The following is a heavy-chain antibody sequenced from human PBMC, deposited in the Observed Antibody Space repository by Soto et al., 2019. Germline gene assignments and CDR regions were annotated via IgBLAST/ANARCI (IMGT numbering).Heavy chain of an antibody. CDR1: GGTFTTYP. J-gene: IGHJ4*02. Sequence: QVQLVQSGAEVKKPGSSVKVSCKASGGTFTTYPINWVRQAPGQGLEWMGGIIPMFGTTNYAQTFQGRVTITADESTSTAYMELSSLRSENTAMYYCARQFTDGDYQYWGQGTLVTVSS. CDR2: IIPMFGTT. D-gene: IGHD4-17*01. CDR3: ARQFTDGDYQY. V-gene: IGHV1-69*01.